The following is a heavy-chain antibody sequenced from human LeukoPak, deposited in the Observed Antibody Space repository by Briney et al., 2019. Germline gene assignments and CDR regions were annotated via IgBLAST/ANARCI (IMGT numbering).Heavy chain of an antibody. J-gene: IGHJ4*02. CDR1: GYTFTGYY. Sequence: ASVKVSCKASGYTFTGYYMHWVRQAPGQGLEWMGWINPNSGGTNYAQKFQGRVTMTRDTSISTAYMELSRLRPEDAAVDYCAKAPVTTCRGAFCYPFDYWGLGTLVTVSS. CDR2: INPNSGGT. CDR3: AKAPVTTCRGAFCYPFDY. D-gene: IGHD2-15*01. V-gene: IGHV1-2*02.